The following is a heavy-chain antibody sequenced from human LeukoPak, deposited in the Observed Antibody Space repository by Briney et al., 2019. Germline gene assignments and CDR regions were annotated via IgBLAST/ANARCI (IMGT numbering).Heavy chain of an antibody. J-gene: IGHJ4*02. Sequence: GGSLRLSCAAPGFTFSSYAMYWVRQAPGKGLEWVAVISYDGSNKYYADSVKGRFTISRDNSKNTLYLQMNSLRAEDTAVYYCAREMKLYERIIAASDYWGQGTLVTVSS. CDR2: ISYDGSNK. CDR3: AREMKLYERIIAASDY. CDR1: GFTFSSYA. V-gene: IGHV3-30-3*01. D-gene: IGHD6-13*01.